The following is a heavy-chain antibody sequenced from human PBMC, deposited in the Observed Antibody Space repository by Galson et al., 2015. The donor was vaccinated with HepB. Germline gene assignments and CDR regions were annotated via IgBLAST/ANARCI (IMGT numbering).Heavy chain of an antibody. CDR2: IKQDGIEK. V-gene: IGHV3-7*03. CDR1: EFSLSYYW. D-gene: IGHD3-22*01. Sequence: LRLSCAASEFSLSYYWMIWVRQAPGKGLEWVANIKQDGIEKYYVDSVKGRFTISRDNAKNSLYLQMNSLRAEDTAMYYCASDLYSSGWPTLYWGQGTLVTVAS. J-gene: IGHJ4*02. CDR3: ASDLYSSGWPTLY.